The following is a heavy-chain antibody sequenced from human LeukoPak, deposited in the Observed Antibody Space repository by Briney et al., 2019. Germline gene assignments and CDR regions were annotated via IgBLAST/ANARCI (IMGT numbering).Heavy chain of an antibody. CDR3: VSFYETN. CDR2: VNSDGSWT. J-gene: IGHJ4*02. CDR1: GNYW. Sequence: GGSLRLSCAASGNYWMHWVRQAPGKGLVWVSHVNSDGSWTSHADSVKGRFTFSKDNAKNTVYLQMNNLRTEDTAVYYCVSFYETNWGRGTLVTVSS. D-gene: IGHD2-2*01. V-gene: IGHV3-74*01.